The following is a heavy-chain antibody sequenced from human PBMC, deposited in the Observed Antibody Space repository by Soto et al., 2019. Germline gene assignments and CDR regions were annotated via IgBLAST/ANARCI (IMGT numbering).Heavy chain of an antibody. J-gene: IGHJ4*02. CDR2: VSKSDYT. D-gene: IGHD1-20*01. Sequence: KAGGSLRLSCAVSGFTFTNYGINWVRQAPGKGLEWVSSVSKSDYTYYSESVKGRFTISRDNARNSVSLQMNNLRAEDTAVYYCAREDSIIIPEVADFWGQGTLVTVYS. CDR3: AREDSIIIPEVADF. V-gene: IGHV3-21*01. CDR1: GFTFTNYG.